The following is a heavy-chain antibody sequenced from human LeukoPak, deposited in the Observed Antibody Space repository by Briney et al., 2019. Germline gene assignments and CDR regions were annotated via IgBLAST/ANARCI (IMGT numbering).Heavy chain of an antibody. D-gene: IGHD3-10*01. CDR1: GYTFTSYG. CDR2: ISAYNGNT. Sequence: ASVNVSCKASGYTFTSYGISWVRQAPGQGLEWMGWISAYNGNTNYAQKLQGRVTMTTDTSTSTAYMELRSLRSEDTAVYYCARVRGSASYGMDVWGQGTTVTVSS. J-gene: IGHJ6*02. V-gene: IGHV1-18*01. CDR3: ARVRGSASYGMDV.